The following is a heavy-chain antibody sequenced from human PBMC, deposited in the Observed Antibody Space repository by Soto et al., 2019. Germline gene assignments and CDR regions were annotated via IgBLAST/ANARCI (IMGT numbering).Heavy chain of an antibody. V-gene: IGHV1-18*01. CDR2: ISASNGNT. D-gene: IGHD2-2*02. CDR3: ARATSRYCSTTSCYINWFDP. Sequence: QVQLVQSGAEVTKPGASVKVACKASGYTFSTSGITWVRQAPGQGLEWMGRISASNGNTNYAQKFQGRVTMTTDTATSTAYMELRSLRSDDTAVYYCARATSRYCSTTSCYINWFDPWGQGTLVTVSS. CDR1: GYTFSTSG. J-gene: IGHJ5*02.